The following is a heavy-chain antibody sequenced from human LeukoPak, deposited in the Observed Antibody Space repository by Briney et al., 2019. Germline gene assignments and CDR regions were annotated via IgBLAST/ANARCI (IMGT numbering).Heavy chain of an antibody. Sequence: GGSLRLSCAASGFTFSDYSMKWVRQAPGKALEWVSSISGNSHHIYYADPVKGRFTISRDNAYRSLYLQMDSLRVEDTAVYYCASGTIVGARGADNWGQGALVTVSS. CDR3: ASGTIVGARGADN. V-gene: IGHV3-21*01. CDR1: GFTFSDYS. J-gene: IGHJ4*02. D-gene: IGHD1-26*01. CDR2: ISGNSHHI.